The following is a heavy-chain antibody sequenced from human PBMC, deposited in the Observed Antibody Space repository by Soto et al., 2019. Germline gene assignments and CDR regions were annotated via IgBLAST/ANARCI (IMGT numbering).Heavy chain of an antibody. J-gene: IGHJ4*02. CDR3: ARGITIFGAPPYFDY. CDR2: IYSGGST. V-gene: IGHV3-53*01. D-gene: IGHD3-3*01. Sequence: GGSLRLSCAASGFTVSSNYMSWVRQAPGKGLEWVSVIYSGGSTYYADSVKGRFTISRDNSKNTLYLQMNSLRAEDTAVYYCARGITIFGAPPYFDYWGQGTLVTVSS. CDR1: GFTVSSNY.